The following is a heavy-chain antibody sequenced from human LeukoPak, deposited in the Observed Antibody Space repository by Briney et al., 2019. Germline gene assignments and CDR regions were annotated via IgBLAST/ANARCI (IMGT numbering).Heavy chain of an antibody. D-gene: IGHD5-24*01. CDR2: INGGGGNT. Sequence: GGSLRLSCAASGFTFNSYVMSWVRQVPGKGLEWVSAINGGGGNTYYTDSVKGRFTISRDNSKNTLYLQMNSLRAEDTAVYYCAKSRAKEREMATISDWGQGTLVTVSS. CDR3: AKSRAKEREMATISD. CDR1: GFTFNSYV. V-gene: IGHV3-23*01. J-gene: IGHJ4*02.